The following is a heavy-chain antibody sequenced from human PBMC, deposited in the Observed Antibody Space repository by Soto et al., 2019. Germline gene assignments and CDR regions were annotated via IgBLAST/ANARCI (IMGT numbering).Heavy chain of an antibody. J-gene: IGHJ4*01. Sequence: EVQLVESGGGLVEPGGSLRLSCAASGLTFTTAWINWVRQAPGKGLEWVGRIKSKVAGGTTDFAAPVKGRFAISRDDSRNMVYFQMNSLKIEDTAVYYCTTDSHFTMKLVRFDYWGLGTLVTVSS. CDR1: GLTFTTAW. CDR3: TTDSHFTMKLVRFDY. V-gene: IGHV3-15*07. CDR2: IKSKVAGGTT. D-gene: IGHD3-22*01.